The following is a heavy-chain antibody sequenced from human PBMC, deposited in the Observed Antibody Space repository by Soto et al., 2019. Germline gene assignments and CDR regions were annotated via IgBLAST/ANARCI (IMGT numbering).Heavy chain of an antibody. J-gene: IGHJ5*02. CDR1: GYTFTSYG. CDR2: ISAYNGNT. D-gene: IGHD3-9*01. CDR3: ARVMPVLRYSRPNWFDP. V-gene: IGHV1-18*01. Sequence: ASVKVSCKASGYTFTSYGISWVRQAPGQGLEWMGWISAYNGNTNYAQKLQGRVTMTTDTSTSTAYMELRSLRSDDTAVYYCARVMPVLRYSRPNWFDPWGQGTLVTVSS.